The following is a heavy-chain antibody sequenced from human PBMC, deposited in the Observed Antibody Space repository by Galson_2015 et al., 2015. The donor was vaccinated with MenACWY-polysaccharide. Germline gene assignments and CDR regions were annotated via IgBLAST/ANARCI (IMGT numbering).Heavy chain of an antibody. CDR2: ISSSSSTI. CDR1: GFTFSSYS. V-gene: IGHV3-48*01. Sequence: SLRLSCAASGFTFSSYSMNWVRQAPGKGLEWVSYISSSSSTICYADSVKGRFTISRDNAKNSLYLQTNSLRAEDTAVYYCARVLKGLVGATPDYWGQGTLVTVSS. J-gene: IGHJ4*02. CDR3: ARVLKGLVGATPDY. D-gene: IGHD1-26*01.